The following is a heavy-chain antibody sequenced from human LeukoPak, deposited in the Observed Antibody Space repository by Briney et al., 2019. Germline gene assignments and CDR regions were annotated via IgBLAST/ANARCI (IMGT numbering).Heavy chain of an antibody. CDR3: ARNGWEYYYDSSGHRERYFQH. D-gene: IGHD3-22*01. Sequence: SETLSLTCAVYGGSFSGYYWSWIRQPPGKGLEWIGEINHSGSTNYNPSLKSRVTISVDTSKNQFSLKLSSVTAADTAVYYCARNGWEYYYDSSGHRERYFQHWGQGTLVTVSS. CDR1: GGSFSGYY. V-gene: IGHV4-34*01. J-gene: IGHJ1*01. CDR2: INHSGST.